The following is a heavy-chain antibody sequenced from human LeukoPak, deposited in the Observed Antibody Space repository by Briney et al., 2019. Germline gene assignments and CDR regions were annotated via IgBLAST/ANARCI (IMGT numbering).Heavy chain of an antibody. V-gene: IGHV3-30*02. Sequence: PGGSLRLSCAASGFTFSSYGMHWVRQAPGKGLEWVAFIRYDGSNKYYADSVKGRFTISRDNAKNSLYLQMNSLRAEDTAVYYCARTRLRGSSGWYVFDYWGQGTLVTVSS. J-gene: IGHJ4*02. CDR3: ARTRLRGSSGWYVFDY. CDR2: IRYDGSNK. CDR1: GFTFSSYG. D-gene: IGHD6-19*01.